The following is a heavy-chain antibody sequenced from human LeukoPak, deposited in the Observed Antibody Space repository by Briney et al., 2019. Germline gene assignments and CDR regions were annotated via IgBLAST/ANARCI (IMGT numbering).Heavy chain of an antibody. V-gene: IGHV1-8*01. CDR2: MNPNSGNT. CDR1: GYTFTSYD. J-gene: IGHJ6*02. D-gene: IGHD2-2*01. Sequence: ASVKVSCKASGYTFTSYDINWVRQATGQGLEWMGWMNPNSGNTGYAQKFQGRVTMTRNISISTAYMELSSLRSEDTAVYYCARGHIVVVPAARAVYYYYGMDVWGQGTTVTVSS. CDR3: ARGHIVVVPAARAVYYYYGMDV.